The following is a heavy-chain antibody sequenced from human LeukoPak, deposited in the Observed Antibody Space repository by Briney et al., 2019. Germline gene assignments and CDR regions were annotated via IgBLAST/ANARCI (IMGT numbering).Heavy chain of an antibody. J-gene: IGHJ4*01. CDR2: ISSSSSYI. D-gene: IGHD1-20*01. CDR1: GFTFSCYS. Sequence: GGTLRLSCSASGFTFSCYSRNWVRQAPGKELEGVTIISSSSSYIYYADSVKGRFTISRDNAKNSLNLQMTSLRAEDTAVYYCARDANWNYCDSWGHGTLVTVSS. CDR3: ARDANWNYCDS. V-gene: IGHV3-21*01.